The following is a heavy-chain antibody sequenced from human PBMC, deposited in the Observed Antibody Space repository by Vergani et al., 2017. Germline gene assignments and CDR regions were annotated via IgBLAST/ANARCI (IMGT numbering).Heavy chain of an antibody. Sequence: QVQLQESGPGLVKPSETLSLTCTVSGRSISSYYWSWIRQPPGKGLEWIGYIYYSGSTNYNPSLKSRVTISVDTSENQFSLKLSSVTAADTAVYYCARARGYSSSWYRNYYYYYYMDVWGKGTTVTVSS. D-gene: IGHD6-13*01. J-gene: IGHJ6*03. V-gene: IGHV4-59*01. CDR3: ARARGYSSSWYRNYYYYYYMDV. CDR1: GRSISSYY. CDR2: IYYSGST.